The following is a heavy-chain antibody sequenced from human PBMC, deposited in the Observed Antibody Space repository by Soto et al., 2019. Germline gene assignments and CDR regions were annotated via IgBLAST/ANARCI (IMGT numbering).Heavy chain of an antibody. J-gene: IGHJ6*02. V-gene: IGHV4-34*01. CDR3: ARGRSSWYRRGSYYYYGMDV. CDR2: IDHSEST. D-gene: IGHD6-13*01. CDR1: VGAFSGFY. Sequence: QEQLQQWGAGLLKPSETLSLTCVVYVGAFSGFYWTWIRQPPGKWLEWIGEIDHSESTNYNPPLKSRVTISVDTSKNQVSLKLSSVTAADTAVYYCARGRSSWYRRGSYYYYGMDVWGQGTAVTVSS.